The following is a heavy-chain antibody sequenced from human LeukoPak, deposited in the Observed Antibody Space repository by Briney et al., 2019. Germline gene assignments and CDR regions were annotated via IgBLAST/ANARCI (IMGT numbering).Heavy chain of an antibody. J-gene: IGHJ3*02. CDR2: IKQDASET. Sequence: PGGSLSLSCAASGFIIFKSWMTWVRQAPGKGLEWVAIIKQDASETYYLDSVKGRFTISIDNAKNSIYLHMTRLRVEDTAVYYCARVAGEASGYHPFDIWGQGTMVTASS. V-gene: IGHV3-7*01. CDR1: GFIIFKSW. D-gene: IGHD3-22*01. CDR3: ARVAGEASGYHPFDI.